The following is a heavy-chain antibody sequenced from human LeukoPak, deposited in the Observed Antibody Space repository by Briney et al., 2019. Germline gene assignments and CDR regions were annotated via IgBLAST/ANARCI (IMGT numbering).Heavy chain of an antibody. CDR1: GGSISSGSYY. J-gene: IGHJ4*02. CDR3: AREWRVTMIVVVIDY. CDR2: IYTSGST. D-gene: IGHD3-22*01. Sequence: SQTLSLTCTVSGGSISSGSYYWSWIRQPAGKGLEWIGRIYTSGSTNYNPSLKSRVTISVDTSKNQFSLKLSSVTAADTAVYYCAREWRVTMIVVVIDYWGQGTLVTVSS. V-gene: IGHV4-61*02.